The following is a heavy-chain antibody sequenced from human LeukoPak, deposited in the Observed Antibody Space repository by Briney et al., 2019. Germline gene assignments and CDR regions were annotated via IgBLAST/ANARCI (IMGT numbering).Heavy chain of an antibody. CDR2: ISYDGSNK. J-gene: IGHJ4*02. D-gene: IGHD2-2*01. Sequence: PGGSLRLSCAASGFTFSSYSMNWVRQAPGKGLEWVAVISYDGSNKYYADSVKGRFTISRDNSKNTLYLQMNSLRAEDTAVYYCAKDSCSSNSCPIEYWGQGTLVTVSS. CDR3: AKDSCSSNSCPIEY. CDR1: GFTFSSYS. V-gene: IGHV3-30*18.